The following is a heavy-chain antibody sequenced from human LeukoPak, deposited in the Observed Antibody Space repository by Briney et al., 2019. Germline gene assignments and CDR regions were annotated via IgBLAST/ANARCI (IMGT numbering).Heavy chain of an antibody. J-gene: IGHJ4*02. V-gene: IGHV3-23*01. CDR1: GFTFSNYA. D-gene: IGHD2-21*02. CDR2: ISGSGGST. Sequence: PGGSLRLSCAASGFTFSNYAMTWVRQAPGRGLEGVSTISGSGGSTYYADSVKGRFTISRDTASDTVNLQMNSLRAEDTAVYYCARDVEVCRIGACYWTTFDCWGQGTLVTVSS. CDR3: ARDVEVCRIGACYWTTFDC.